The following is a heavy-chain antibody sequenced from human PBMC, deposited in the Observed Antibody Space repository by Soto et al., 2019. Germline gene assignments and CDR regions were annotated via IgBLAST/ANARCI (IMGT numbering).Heavy chain of an antibody. D-gene: IGHD3-9*01. CDR1: GGTFSSYT. CDR2: IIPNSGNT. J-gene: IGHJ6*02. CDR3: ARGRRGFDWLFHYYGMDV. Sequence: ASVKVSCKASGGTFSSYTISWVRQAPGQGLEWMGRIIPNSGNTGYAQKFQGRVTMTRNTSISTAYMELSSLRSEDTAVYYCARGRRGFDWLFHYYGMDVWGQGTTVTVSS. V-gene: IGHV1-8*02.